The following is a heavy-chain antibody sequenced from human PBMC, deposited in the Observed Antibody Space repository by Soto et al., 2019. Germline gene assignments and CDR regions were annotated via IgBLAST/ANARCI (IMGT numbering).Heavy chain of an antibody. CDR2: ISSGSAYR. D-gene: IGHD1-26*01. V-gene: IGHV3-21*06. J-gene: IGHJ5*02. CDR1: FTFSMYS. CDR3: ARDQGGSYDSWFDP. Sequence: EVQVVESGGGLVQPGGSLRLSCTFTFSMYSMNWVRQARGKGREWVASISSGSAYRKYAESVKGRFTISRDNAKNSLHLQMNSLRAEDTAIYHCARDQGGSYDSWFDPWGQGTLVTVSS.